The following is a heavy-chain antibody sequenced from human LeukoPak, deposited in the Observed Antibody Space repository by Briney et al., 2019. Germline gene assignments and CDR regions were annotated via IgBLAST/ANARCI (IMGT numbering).Heavy chain of an antibody. J-gene: IGHJ4*02. D-gene: IGHD3-16*02. CDR1: GFTFSDYY. CDR2: ISSSGSTI. Sequence: PGGSLRLSCAASGFTFSDYYMSWIRQAPGKGLEWVSCISSSGSTIYYADSVKGRFTISRDNAKNSLYLQMNSLRAEDTAVYYCARSDVWGSYLFDYWGQGTLVTVSS. V-gene: IGHV3-11*01. CDR3: ARSDVWGSYLFDY.